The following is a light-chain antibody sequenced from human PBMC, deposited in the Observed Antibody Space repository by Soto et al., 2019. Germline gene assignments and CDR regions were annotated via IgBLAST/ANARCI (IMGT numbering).Light chain of an antibody. J-gene: IGLJ2*01. CDR3: ETWDSNIGI. V-gene: IGLV4-60*03. CDR1: SGHTSHS. CDR2: LEGSGNY. Sequence: QSVLTQSSSASASLGSSVTLTCSLDSGHTSHSIAWHQQQPGKAPRSLMKLEGSGNYHKGSGVPGRFSGSSSGADRFLTIANLHAEEEADYYCETWDSNIGIFGEGTQLTVL.